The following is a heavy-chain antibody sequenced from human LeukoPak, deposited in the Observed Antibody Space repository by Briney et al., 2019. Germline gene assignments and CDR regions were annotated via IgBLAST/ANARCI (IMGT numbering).Heavy chain of an antibody. CDR2: IYYSGST. CDR1: GGSISSGGYS. J-gene: IGHJ5*02. CDR3: ARGRSSSSDWFDP. V-gene: IGHV4-30-4*07. D-gene: IGHD6-6*01. Sequence: SETLSLTCAVSGGSISSGGYSWSWIRQPPGKGLEWIGYIYYSGSTYYNPSLKSRVTISVDTSKNQFSLELSSVTAADTAVYYCARGRSSSSDWFDPWGQGTLVTVSS.